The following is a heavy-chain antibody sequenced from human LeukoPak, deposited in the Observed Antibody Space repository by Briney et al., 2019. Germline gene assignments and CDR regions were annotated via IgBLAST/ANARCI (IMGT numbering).Heavy chain of an antibody. CDR2: IRQDGSEK. CDR1: RLTLSPYW. V-gene: IGHV3-7*03. J-gene: IGHJ4*02. D-gene: IGHD1-26*01. Sequence: PGGSLRLSCVASRLTLSPYWMTWVRQAPGKGLEWVANIRQDGSEKYYVDSVKGRFTISRDNAKNSLYLQMNSLRAEDTAVYYCAKDRMGADYWGQGTLVTVSS. CDR3: AKDRMGADY.